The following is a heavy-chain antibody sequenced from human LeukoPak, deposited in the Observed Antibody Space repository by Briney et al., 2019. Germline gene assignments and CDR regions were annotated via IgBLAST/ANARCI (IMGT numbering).Heavy chain of an antibody. J-gene: IGHJ6*03. CDR1: GFTFSSYS. V-gene: IGHV3-21*01. Sequence: GSLRLSCAASGFTFSSYSMNWVRQAPGKGLEWVSSISSSSSYIYYAVSVKGRFTISRDSAKNSLYLQMNSLRAEDTAVYYCARANLDPFYYYYYMDVWGKGTTVTVSS. CDR2: ISSSSSYI. D-gene: IGHD3/OR15-3a*01. CDR3: ARANLDPFYYYYYMDV.